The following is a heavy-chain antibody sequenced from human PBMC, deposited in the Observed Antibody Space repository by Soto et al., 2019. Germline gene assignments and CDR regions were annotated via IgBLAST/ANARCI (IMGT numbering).Heavy chain of an antibody. CDR1: GFSLSTSGVG. D-gene: IGHD1-1*01. CDR3: ARMESTKYGMDV. CDR2: IYWDDDK. V-gene: IGHV2-5*02. J-gene: IGHJ6*02. Sequence: SGPTLVNPTQTLTLTCTFSGFSLSTSGVGVGWIRQPPGKALEWLALIYWDDDKRYSTSLKTRLTISKDTSKNQVVLTMTNMDPVDTATYYCARMESTKYGMDVWGQGTTVTVSS.